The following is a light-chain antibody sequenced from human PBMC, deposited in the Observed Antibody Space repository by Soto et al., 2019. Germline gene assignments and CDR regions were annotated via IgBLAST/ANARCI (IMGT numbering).Light chain of an antibody. CDR1: QSVSSF. CDR3: QQRSSWT. Sequence: EIVLTQSPATLSLSPGERATLSCRASQSVSSFLGWYQQKPGQAPRLLIYDASNRATGIPARFSGSGSGIDFTLTISSLAPEDFAVYYCQQRSSWTFGQGTKVEIK. CDR2: DAS. J-gene: IGKJ1*01. V-gene: IGKV3-11*01.